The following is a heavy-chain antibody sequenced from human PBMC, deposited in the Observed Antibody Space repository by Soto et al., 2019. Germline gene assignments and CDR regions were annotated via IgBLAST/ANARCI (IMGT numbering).Heavy chain of an antibody. V-gene: IGHV4-59*01. J-gene: IGHJ5*02. D-gene: IGHD4-17*01. Sequence: SETLSLTCTVSGGSISGSYWSWIRQPPGEGLEWIEYIYNSGSTNYNASLKSRVTISVDTSENQFSLKLSSVTAADTAVYYCARDLGDYRFDPWGQGTLVTVSS. CDR3: ARDLGDYRFDP. CDR1: GGSISGSY. CDR2: IYNSGST.